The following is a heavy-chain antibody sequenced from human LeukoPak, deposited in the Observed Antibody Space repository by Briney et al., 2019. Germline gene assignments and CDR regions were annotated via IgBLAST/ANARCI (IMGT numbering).Heavy chain of an antibody. D-gene: IGHD2-2*01. CDR3: ARPIVVVPAAFDAFDI. CDR2: IYHSGST. Sequence: PSETLSLTCAVSGCSISSGYYWGWIRQPPGKGLEWIGSIYHSGSTYYNPSLKSRVTISVDTSKNQFSLKLSSVTAADTAVYYCARPIVVVPAAFDAFDIWGQGTMVTVSS. J-gene: IGHJ3*02. V-gene: IGHV4-38-2*01. CDR1: GCSISSGYY.